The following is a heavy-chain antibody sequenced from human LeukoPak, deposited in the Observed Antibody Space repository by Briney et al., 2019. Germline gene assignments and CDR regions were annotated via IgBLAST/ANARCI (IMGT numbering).Heavy chain of an antibody. D-gene: IGHD3-10*01. Sequence: SETLSLTCTASGGSISSSSYYWGWIRQPPGKGLEWIGSIYYSGSTYYNPSLKSRVTISVDTSKNQFPLKLSSVTAADTAVYYCARASITMARGVGYWGQGTLVTVSS. CDR3: ARASITMARGVGY. V-gene: IGHV4-39*06. J-gene: IGHJ4*02. CDR2: IYYSGST. CDR1: GGSISSSSYY.